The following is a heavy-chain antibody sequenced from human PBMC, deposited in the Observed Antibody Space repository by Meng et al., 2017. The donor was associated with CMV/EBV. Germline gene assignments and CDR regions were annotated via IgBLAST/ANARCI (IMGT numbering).Heavy chain of an antibody. V-gene: IGHV3-7*01. Sequence: GESLKISCAASGFTFSSYWMSWVRQAPGKGLEWVANIKQDGSEKDYVDSVKGRFTISRDSAKNSLYLQMNSLRAEDTAVYYCAREGSGYYWGQGTLVTVSS. D-gene: IGHD5-12*01. CDR3: AREGSGYY. J-gene: IGHJ4*02. CDR2: IKQDGSEK. CDR1: GFTFSSYW.